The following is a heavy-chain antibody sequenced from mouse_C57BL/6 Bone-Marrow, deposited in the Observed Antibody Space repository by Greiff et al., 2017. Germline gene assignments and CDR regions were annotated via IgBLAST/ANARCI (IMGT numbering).Heavy chain of an antibody. CDR3: AIDYYVSSWYFDY. CDR1: GYTFTDYY. D-gene: IGHD1-1*01. J-gene: IGHJ2*01. Sequence: EVQLQQSGPELVKPGASVKISCKASGYTFTDYYMNWVKQSHGKSLEWMGDIKPNNGGTSYNQKLKGKATLTVDKSSSTAYMELRSLTSEDSAVYYCAIDYYVSSWYFDYWGQVTILTVSS. CDR2: IKPNNGGT. V-gene: IGHV1-26*01.